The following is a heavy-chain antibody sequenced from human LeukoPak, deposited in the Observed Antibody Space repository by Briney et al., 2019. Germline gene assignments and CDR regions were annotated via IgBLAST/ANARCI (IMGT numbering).Heavy chain of an antibody. CDR1: GFTVSSNY. J-gene: IGHJ3*02. CDR2: IYSGGST. CDR3: ARENKGIVASKDAFDI. Sequence: PGGSLRLSCAASGFTVSSNYMSWVRQAPGKGLEWVSVIYSGGSTYYADSVKGRFTISRDNSKNTLYLQMNSLRAEDTAVYYCARENKGIVASKDAFDIWGQGTMVTVSS. D-gene: IGHD3-22*01. V-gene: IGHV3-53*01.